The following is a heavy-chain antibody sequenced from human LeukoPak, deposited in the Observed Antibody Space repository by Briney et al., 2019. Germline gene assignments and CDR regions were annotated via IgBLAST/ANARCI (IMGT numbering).Heavy chain of an antibody. CDR2: INGDGSRT. CDR3: ARDRGSTEFDY. Sequence: GGSLRLSCGASGFTFSNHWMHWVRQVPGKGLVWVSRINGDGSRTSYADSVKGRFTISRDNAKNTVYLQMNSLRAEDTALYYCARDRGSTEFDYWGQGTMVTVSS. J-gene: IGHJ4*02. CDR1: GFTFSNHW. D-gene: IGHD2-2*01. V-gene: IGHV3-74*01.